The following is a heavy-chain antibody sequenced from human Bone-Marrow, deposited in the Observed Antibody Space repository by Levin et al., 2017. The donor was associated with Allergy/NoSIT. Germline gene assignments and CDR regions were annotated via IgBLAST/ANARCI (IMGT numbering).Heavy chain of an antibody. CDR2: IYSGGST. CDR3: ARGWFGELLSH. V-gene: IGHV3-53*01. Sequence: HAGGSLRLSCAASGFTVSSNYMSWVRQAPGKGPEWVSVIYSGGSTYYADSVKGRFTISRDNSKNHLYLQMNSLRAEDTAVYYCARGWFGELLSHWGQGTLVTVSS. J-gene: IGHJ4*02. D-gene: IGHD3-10*01. CDR1: GFTVSSNY.